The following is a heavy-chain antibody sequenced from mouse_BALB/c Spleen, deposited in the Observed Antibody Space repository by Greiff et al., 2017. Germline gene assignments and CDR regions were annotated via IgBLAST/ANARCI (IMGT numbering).Heavy chain of an antibody. D-gene: IGHD2-1*01. CDR2: INPYNDGT. CDR3: ARGGGNDAMDY. J-gene: IGHJ4*01. V-gene: IGHV1-14*01. Sequence: VQLQQSGPELVKPGASVKMSCKASGYTFTSYVMHWVKQKPGQGLEWIGYINPYNDGTKYNEKFKGKATLTSDKSSSTAYMELSSLTSEDSAVYYCARGGGNDAMDYWGQGTSVTVSS. CDR1: GYTFTSYV.